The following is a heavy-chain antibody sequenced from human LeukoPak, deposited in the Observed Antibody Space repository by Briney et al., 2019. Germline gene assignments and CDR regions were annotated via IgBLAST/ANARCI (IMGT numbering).Heavy chain of an antibody. CDR1: GGSISSGDYY. CDR2: IYHSGST. Sequence: SETLSLTCTVSGGSISSGDYYWSWIRQPPGKGLEWIGCIYHSGSTYYNPSLKSRVAISVDTSKNQFSLKLSSVTAADTAVYFCARDLAIGYYDSSGYYDYWGQGTLVTVSS. J-gene: IGHJ4*02. CDR3: ARDLAIGYYDSSGYYDY. V-gene: IGHV4-30-4*01. D-gene: IGHD3-22*01.